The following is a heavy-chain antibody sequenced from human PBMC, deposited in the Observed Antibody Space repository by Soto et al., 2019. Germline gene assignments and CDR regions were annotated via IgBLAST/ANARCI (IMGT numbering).Heavy chain of an antibody. V-gene: IGHV3-9*01. Sequence: EVQLVESGGGLVQPGRSLRLSCAASGFSFGDHAMHWVRHAPGKGLEWVSGINWNSGSMDYADSVKGRFTISRDNTKNSRYRKMNRLRTEDTALYYFVRDDDYDSRGKSSFDHWGQGTMVTVSS. J-gene: IGHJ4*02. CDR2: INWNSGSM. D-gene: IGHD3-22*01. CDR3: VRDDDYDSRGKSSFDH. CDR1: GFSFGDHA.